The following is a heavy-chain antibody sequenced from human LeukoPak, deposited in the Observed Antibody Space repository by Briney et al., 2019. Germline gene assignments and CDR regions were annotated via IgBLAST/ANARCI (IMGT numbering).Heavy chain of an antibody. CDR1: GGSFSGYS. CDR2: SNHSGST. V-gene: IGHV4-34*01. J-gene: IGHJ6*03. D-gene: IGHD6-13*01. CDR3: ARGARKNYSSPYYYMDV. Sequence: PSETLSLTCAVYGGSFSGYSWSWIRQSPGKGLEWIGESNHSGSTNYNSSLKSRVTISVDTSKSQISLKLNSVTAADTAVYYCARGARKNYSSPYYYMDVWGKGTTVTVSS.